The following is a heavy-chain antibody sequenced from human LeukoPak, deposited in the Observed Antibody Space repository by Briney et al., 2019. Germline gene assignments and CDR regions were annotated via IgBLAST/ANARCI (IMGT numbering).Heavy chain of an antibody. CDR2: INAGNGNR. CDR3: ARVSDDSGWNFDY. CDR1: GYTFTSYA. J-gene: IGHJ4*02. Sequence: ASVEVSCKASGYTFTSYAIHWVRQAPGQRLEWMGWINAGNGNRKYSQKFQDRVTITRETSATTAYMELNSLTSEDTAVYYCARVSDDSGWNFDYWGQGTLVTVSS. V-gene: IGHV1-3*01. D-gene: IGHD6-19*01.